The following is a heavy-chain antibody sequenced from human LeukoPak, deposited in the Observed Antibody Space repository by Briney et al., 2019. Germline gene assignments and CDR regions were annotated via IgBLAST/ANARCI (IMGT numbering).Heavy chain of an antibody. CDR2: INPNSGGT. Sequence: GASVKVSCKASGYTFTGYYMHWVRQAPGQGLEWMGWINPNSGGTNYAQKFQGRVTMTRDTSISTAYMELSRLRSDDTAVYYCARDRGASGSYSYYYMDVWDKGTTVTVSS. CDR1: GYTFTGYY. CDR3: ARDRGASGSYSYYYMDV. D-gene: IGHD1-26*01. J-gene: IGHJ6*03. V-gene: IGHV1-2*02.